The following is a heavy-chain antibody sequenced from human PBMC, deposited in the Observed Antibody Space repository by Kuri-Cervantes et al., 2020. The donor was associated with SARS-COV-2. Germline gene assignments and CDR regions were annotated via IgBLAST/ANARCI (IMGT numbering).Heavy chain of an antibody. CDR3: TTLIDY. V-gene: IGHV3-73*01. J-gene: IGHJ4*02. CDR1: GFLFSASA. Sequence: GGSLRLSCAAPGFLFSASAIHWVRQGSGKGLEWVGRVRGKANNYATAYAASVKGRFTISRDDSKNMAYLQMNSLKTEDTAVYYCTTLIDYWGQGALVTVSS. CDR2: VRGKANNYAT.